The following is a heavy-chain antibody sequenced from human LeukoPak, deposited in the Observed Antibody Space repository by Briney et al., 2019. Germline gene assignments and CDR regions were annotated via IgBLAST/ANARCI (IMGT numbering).Heavy chain of an antibody. J-gene: IGHJ4*02. CDR3: ARAESRLWFGELGH. D-gene: IGHD3-10*01. Sequence: PGGSLRLSFGASGFTLDDYGMTWVRQAPGKGLGWVSGIIWNGGITGYADSVKGRLTIFRNNAKNSLYLQMNSLRAEDTALYYCARAESRLWFGELGHWGQGTLVTVSS. CDR2: IIWNGGIT. V-gene: IGHV3-20*03. CDR1: GFTLDDYG.